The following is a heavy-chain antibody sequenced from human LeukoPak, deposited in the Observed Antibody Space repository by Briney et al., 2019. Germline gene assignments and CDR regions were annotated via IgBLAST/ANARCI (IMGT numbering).Heavy chain of an antibody. Sequence: GGSLRLSCAASGFTFSSYEMNCVRQAPGKGLEWGSYISSSGSTIYYADSVKGRFTISRDNAKNTLYLQMNSLRAEDTAVYYCASLKLRYFDWPFDYWGQGTLVTVSS. CDR1: GFTFSSYE. J-gene: IGHJ4*02. CDR3: ASLKLRYFDWPFDY. D-gene: IGHD3-9*01. V-gene: IGHV3-48*03. CDR2: ISSSGSTI.